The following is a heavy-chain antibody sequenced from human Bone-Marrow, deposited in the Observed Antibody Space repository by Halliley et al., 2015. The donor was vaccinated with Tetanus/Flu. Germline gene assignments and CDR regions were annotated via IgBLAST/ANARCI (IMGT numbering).Heavy chain of an antibody. CDR2: ITRTSSHE. V-gene: IGHV3-21*01. CDR3: ARDTDFWNGYFVSEGGV. J-gene: IGHJ6*02. Sequence: SLRLSCAASGFTLSSYIIHWVRQAPGKGLEWVSSITRTSSHEFYADSVKGRFTISRDNAKNSAFLQMNSLRAEDTAVYYCARDTDFWNGYFVSEGGVWGQGTTVIVSS. CDR1: GFTLSSYI. D-gene: IGHD3-3*01.